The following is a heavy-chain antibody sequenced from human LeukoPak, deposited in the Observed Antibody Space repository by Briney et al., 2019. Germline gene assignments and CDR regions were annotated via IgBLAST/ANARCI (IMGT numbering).Heavy chain of an antibody. CDR2: IKEDVSDK. D-gene: IGHD3-3*01. V-gene: IGHV3-7*03. Sequence: GGSLRLSCAASGFTIDDYWMSWVRQAPGKGLEWVANIKEDVSDKYYVDSVKGRFTISRDSAKNSLYLQMSRLRAEDTAVYYCARVGVAGFDYWGQGILVTVSS. CDR3: ARVGVAGFDY. CDR1: GFTIDDYW. J-gene: IGHJ4*02.